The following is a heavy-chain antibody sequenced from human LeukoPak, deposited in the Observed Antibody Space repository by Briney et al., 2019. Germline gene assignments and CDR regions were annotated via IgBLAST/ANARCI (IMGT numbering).Heavy chain of an antibody. V-gene: IGHV3-23*01. D-gene: IGHD5-18*01. CDR3: AKARGYSYGYDFDY. CDR1: GFTFSSYA. J-gene: IGHJ4*02. Sequence: GGSLRLSCAASGFTFSSYAMSWVRQAPGKGLEWVSAISGSGGSTYYADSVKGRFTISRDNSKNTLYLQMNSLRAEDTAVSYCAKARGYSYGYDFDYWGQGTLVTVSS. CDR2: ISGSGGST.